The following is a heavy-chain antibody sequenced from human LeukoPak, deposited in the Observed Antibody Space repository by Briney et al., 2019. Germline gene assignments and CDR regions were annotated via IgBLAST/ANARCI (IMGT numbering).Heavy chain of an antibody. CDR1: GGSISSYY. Sequence: AETLSLTCTVSGGSISSYYWSWIRQPPGKGLEWIGFIYYSGSTNYNPSLKSRVTISVDTSKNQFSLKLSSVTAADTAVYYCARPSLDYGGIDAFDFWGQGTLVTVSS. D-gene: IGHD4-23*01. CDR2: IYYSGST. CDR3: ARPSLDYGGIDAFDF. J-gene: IGHJ3*01. V-gene: IGHV4-59*08.